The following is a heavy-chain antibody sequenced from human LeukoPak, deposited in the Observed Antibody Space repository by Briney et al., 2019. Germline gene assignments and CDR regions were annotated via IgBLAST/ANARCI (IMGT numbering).Heavy chain of an antibody. Sequence: GGSLRLSCAASGMRFSDFYMSWMRQAPGKGLEWISFISSNGNIIHYADSAKGRFTISRDNAKNSLYLHMDSLRAEDTATYYCASGGRAYNFWGPGTAVTVSS. CDR2: ISSNGNII. CDR1: GMRFSDFY. V-gene: IGHV3-11*01. D-gene: IGHD1-14*01. CDR3: ASGGRAYNF. J-gene: IGHJ4*02.